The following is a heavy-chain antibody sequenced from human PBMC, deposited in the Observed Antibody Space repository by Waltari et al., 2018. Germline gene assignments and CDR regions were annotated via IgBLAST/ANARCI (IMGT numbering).Heavy chain of an antibody. Sequence: QVQLQQWGAGLLKPSETLALTCAVYGGSFSGSYWSWIRQPPGKGLEWIGEINHSGSTNYNPSLKSRVTISVDTSKNQFSLTLSSVTAADTAVYYCARVSHSSHYFDYWGQGTLVTVSS. CDR3: ARVSHSSHYFDY. CDR1: GGSFSGSY. V-gene: IGHV4-34*01. CDR2: INHSGST. J-gene: IGHJ4*02. D-gene: IGHD6-6*01.